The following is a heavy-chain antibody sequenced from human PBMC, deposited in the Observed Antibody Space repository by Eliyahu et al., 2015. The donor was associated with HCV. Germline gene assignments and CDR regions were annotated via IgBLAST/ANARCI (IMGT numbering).Heavy chain of an antibody. V-gene: IGHV4-39*01. Sequence: LQLLESGPGLVKPSETLSLSCTVSGGSIGSSYYWAWIRQSPGKGLEWIGGFIYGGNTHYNPSLKSRVSISVDTSKNNRFSLNLSSVTAADTAVYYCSRHSYFDSSPYSSPHLYYFDYWGQGTLVTVSS. CDR2: FIYGGNT. CDR3: SRHSYFDSSPYSSPHLYYFDY. CDR1: GGSIGSSYY. D-gene: IGHD3-22*01. J-gene: IGHJ4*02.